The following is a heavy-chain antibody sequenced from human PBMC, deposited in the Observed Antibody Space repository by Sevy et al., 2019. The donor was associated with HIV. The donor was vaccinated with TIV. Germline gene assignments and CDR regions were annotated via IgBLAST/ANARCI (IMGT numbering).Heavy chain of an antibody. V-gene: IGHV3-30*02. CDR3: AKNTAAAGAGGFDY. J-gene: IGHJ4*02. Sequence: GGSLRLSCAASRFIFNDYGMHWVRQAPGKGLEWVAFIQYDGNDKYYADSMRGRFTISRDNSKNMLFLQMNSLRSEDTGMFYCAKNTAAAGAGGFDYWGQGTLVTVSS. CDR1: RFIFNDYG. CDR2: IQYDGNDK. D-gene: IGHD6-13*01.